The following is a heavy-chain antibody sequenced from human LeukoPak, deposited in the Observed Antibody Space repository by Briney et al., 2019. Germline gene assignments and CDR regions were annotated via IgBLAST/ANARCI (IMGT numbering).Heavy chain of an antibody. D-gene: IGHD3-10*01. CDR2: IYTSGST. V-gene: IGHV4-4*09. CDR3: ARSRQDLDYYGSGSYYWFDP. CDR1: GGSFSGYY. J-gene: IGHJ5*02. Sequence: SETLSLTCAVYGGSFSGYYWSWIRQPPGKGLEWIGYIYTSGSTNYNPSLKSRVTISVDTSKNQFSLKLSSVTAADTAVYYCARSRQDLDYYGSGSYYWFDPWGQGTLVTVSS.